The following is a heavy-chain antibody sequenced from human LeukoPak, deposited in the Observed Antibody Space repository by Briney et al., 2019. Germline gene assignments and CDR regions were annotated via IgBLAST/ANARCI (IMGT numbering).Heavy chain of an antibody. J-gene: IGHJ4*02. CDR2: INSNGEIT. CDR3: VKAPHASSSYFDY. D-gene: IGHD6-19*01. CDR1: GFPLSSFA. Sequence: SGGSLRLSCSASGFPLSSFAMHWVRQAPGKGLEYVSAINSNGEITDYADSVKGRFTISRDSYKNTLYLHMSSLRAEDTAVYYCVKAPHASSSYFDYWGQGTLVTVSS. V-gene: IGHV3-64D*09.